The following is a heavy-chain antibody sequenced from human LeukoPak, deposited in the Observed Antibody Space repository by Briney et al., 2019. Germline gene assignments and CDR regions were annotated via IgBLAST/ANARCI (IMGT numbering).Heavy chain of an antibody. J-gene: IGHJ5*02. D-gene: IGHD3-16*02. V-gene: IGHV1-8*01. CDR3: ARARLRLGELSLSLGGWFDP. CDR2: MNPNSGNR. CDR1: GYTFTSYD. Sequence: ASVKVSCKASGYTFTSYDINWVRQAPGQGLEWMGWMNPNSGNRGYAQKFQGRVSMTRDTSISTAYMELSSLRSDDTAVYYCARARLRLGELSLSLGGWFDPWGQGTLVTVSS.